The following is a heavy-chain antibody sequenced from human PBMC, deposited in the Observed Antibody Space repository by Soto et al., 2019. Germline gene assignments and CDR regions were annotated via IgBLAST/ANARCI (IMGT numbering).Heavy chain of an antibody. D-gene: IGHD6-13*01. CDR3: ARGLSDISSFFDT. Sequence: QVQLQESGPGLVKPSPTLSLTCTVSGGSISSGNYYWSWIRQHPGKVMAWIGYIYYSGSTSYNPSLKIRVTISVDTSNQHVSLKLSSVTAADTAVYYCARGLSDISSFFDTWGEGTLVTVSS. V-gene: IGHV4-31*03. J-gene: IGHJ5*02. CDR2: IYYSGST. CDR1: GGSISSGNYY.